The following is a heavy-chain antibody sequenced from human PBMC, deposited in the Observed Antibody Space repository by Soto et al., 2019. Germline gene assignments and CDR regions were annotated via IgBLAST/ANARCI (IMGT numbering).Heavy chain of an antibody. D-gene: IGHD3-16*01. CDR1: GFTFRSYV. Sequence: QVQRVESGGGVVQPGTSLRVSCVGSGFTFRSYVIHWVRQAPGKGLEWVALTSYDGSDKYYDDSVRGRFTISRDNSRNTVDLQMDSLSREDTALYYCARWGTTGGLDVWGQGTLVSV. CDR3: ARWGTTGGLDV. J-gene: IGHJ1*01. V-gene: IGHV3-30*19. CDR2: TSYDGSDK.